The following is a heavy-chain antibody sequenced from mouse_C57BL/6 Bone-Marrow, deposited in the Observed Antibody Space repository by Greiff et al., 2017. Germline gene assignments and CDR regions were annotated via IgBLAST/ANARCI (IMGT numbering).Heavy chain of an antibody. J-gene: IGHJ2*01. Sequence: VKLVESGAELVKPGASLKMSCKASGYTFTTYPIEWLQQNHGKSLEWIVNFHPYNDDTKYNEKFKGKATLTVDKSTSIFYLELSRLTSDDSAVYYCAKKRMGIYFDYWGQGTTLTVSS. V-gene: IGHV1-47*01. CDR2: FHPYNDDT. CDR1: GYTFTTYP. CDR3: AKKRMGIYFDY.